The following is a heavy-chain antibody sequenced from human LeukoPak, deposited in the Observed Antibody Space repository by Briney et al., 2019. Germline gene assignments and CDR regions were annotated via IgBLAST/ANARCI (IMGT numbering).Heavy chain of an antibody. D-gene: IGHD6-19*01. CDR2: IYTSGST. J-gene: IGHJ4*02. Sequence: SETLSLTCTVSDGSISSYYWSWIRQPPGKGLEWIGYIYTSGSTNYNPSLKSRVTISVDTSKNQFSLKLSSVTAADTAVYYCARHALAVAPRFDYWGQGTLVTVSS. CDR1: DGSISSYY. CDR3: ARHALAVAPRFDY. V-gene: IGHV4-4*09.